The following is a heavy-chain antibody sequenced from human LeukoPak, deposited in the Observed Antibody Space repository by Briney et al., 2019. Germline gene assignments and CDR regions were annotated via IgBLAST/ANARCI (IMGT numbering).Heavy chain of an antibody. J-gene: IGHJ4*02. D-gene: IGHD3-16*01. CDR3: AREGDYYFDY. CDR1: EFTFSSYN. V-gene: IGHV3-48*02. Sequence: GGSLRLSCVASEFTFSSYNMNWVRQAPGQGLEWISYITSGSSATYYADSVKGRFTISRDNAKNSLSLQMNSLRDEDTAVYYCAREGDYYFDYWGQGTLVTVSS. CDR2: ITSGSSAT.